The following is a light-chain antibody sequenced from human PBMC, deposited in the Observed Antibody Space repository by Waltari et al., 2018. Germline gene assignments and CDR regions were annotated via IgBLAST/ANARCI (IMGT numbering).Light chain of an antibody. V-gene: IGKV4-1*01. CDR1: QSVLYSSNNKNY. J-gene: IGKJ1*01. CDR2: WAS. CDR3: QQYVVIPWT. Sequence: DIVMTQSPDSLAVSLGERAILNCTASQSVLYSSNNKNYLAWYQQKPGQPPKLLIYWASTRELGVPDRFSGSGSGTDFTLTINSLQAEDVAVYYCQQYVVIPWTFGQGTKVEVK.